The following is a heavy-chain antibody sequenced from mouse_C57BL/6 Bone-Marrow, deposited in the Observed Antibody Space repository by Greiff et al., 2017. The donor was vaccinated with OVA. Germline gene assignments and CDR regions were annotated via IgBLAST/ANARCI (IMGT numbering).Heavy chain of an antibody. CDR1: GYTFTDYE. V-gene: IGHV1-15*01. D-gene: IGHD1-1*01. Sequence: VQLQQSGAELVRPGASVTLSCKASGYTFTDYEMHWVKQTPVHGLEWIGAIDPETGGTASNQKFKGKAILTADKSSRTAYMELRSLTSEDSAVYYCTRENYGSRWYFDVWGTGTTVTVSS. CDR2: IDPETGGT. J-gene: IGHJ1*03. CDR3: TRENYGSRWYFDV.